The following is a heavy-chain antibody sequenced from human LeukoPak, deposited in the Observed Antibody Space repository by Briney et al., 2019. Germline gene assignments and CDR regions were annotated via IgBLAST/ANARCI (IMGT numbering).Heavy chain of an antibody. CDR3: ARVNAVVAATHYFDY. J-gene: IGHJ4*02. V-gene: IGHV4-59*01. CDR1: GGSISSYY. Sequence: PSETLSLTCTVSGGSISSYYWSWIRQPPGKGPEWIGYIYYSGSTNYNPSLKSRVTISVDTSKNQFSLKLSSVTAADTAVYYCARVNAVVAATHYFDYWGQGTLVTVSS. CDR2: IYYSGST. D-gene: IGHD2-15*01.